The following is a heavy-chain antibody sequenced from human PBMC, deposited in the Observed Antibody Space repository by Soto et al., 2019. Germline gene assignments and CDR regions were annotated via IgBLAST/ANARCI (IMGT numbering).Heavy chain of an antibody. CDR3: ASSPDYGGNSGWYFDL. V-gene: IGHV4-34*01. CDR2: INHSGST. Sequence: PSETLSLTCAAYGGSLSGYYWSWIRQPPGKGLEWIGEINHSGSTNYNPSLKSRVTISVDTSKNQFSLKLSSVTAADTAVYYCASSPDYGGNSGWYFDLWGRGTLVTVSS. CDR1: GGSLSGYY. J-gene: IGHJ2*01. D-gene: IGHD4-17*01.